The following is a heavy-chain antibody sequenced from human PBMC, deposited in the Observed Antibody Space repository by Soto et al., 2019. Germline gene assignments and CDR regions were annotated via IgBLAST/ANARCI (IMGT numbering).Heavy chain of an antibody. D-gene: IGHD3-9*01. CDR3: AREGLRYLDWFDP. CDR2: IYYSGST. CDR1: GGSISSGGYY. Sequence: SETLSLTCTVSGGSISSGGYYWSWIRQHPGKGLEWIGYIYYSGSTYYNPSLKSRVTISVDTSKNQFSLKLSSVTAADTAVYYCAREGLRYLDWFDPWGQGTLVTVS. J-gene: IGHJ5*02. V-gene: IGHV4-31*03.